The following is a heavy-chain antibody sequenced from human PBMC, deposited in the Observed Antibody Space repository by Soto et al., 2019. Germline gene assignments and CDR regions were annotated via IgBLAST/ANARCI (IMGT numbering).Heavy chain of an antibody. V-gene: IGHV3-9*01. CDR1: AFSFDDYA. D-gene: IGHD2-2*01. J-gene: IGHJ3*02. Sequence: EVQLVESGGGLVQPGRSLRLSCAASAFSFDDYAMHWVRQVPGKGLEWVSGISWNSGNIVYADSVKGRFTISRDNAKHTLYLQMTSLKTGDTAVYYCAKGATTSCFSPFDIWGQGTMVTVSS. CDR3: AKGATTSCFSPFDI. CDR2: ISWNSGNI.